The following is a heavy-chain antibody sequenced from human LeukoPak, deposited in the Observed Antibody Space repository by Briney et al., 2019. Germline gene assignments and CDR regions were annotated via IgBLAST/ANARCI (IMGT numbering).Heavy chain of an antibody. V-gene: IGHV4-30-4*01. CDR3: ARDGRASSAFDI. Sequence: PSETLSLTCTVSGGSISSGDYYWSWIRQPPGKGLEWIGYIYYSGSTYYNPSLKSRVTISVDTSKNQFSLKLSSVTAADTAVYYCARDGRASSAFDIWGQGTMVTVSS. D-gene: IGHD1-26*01. J-gene: IGHJ3*02. CDR1: GGSISSGDYY. CDR2: IYYSGST.